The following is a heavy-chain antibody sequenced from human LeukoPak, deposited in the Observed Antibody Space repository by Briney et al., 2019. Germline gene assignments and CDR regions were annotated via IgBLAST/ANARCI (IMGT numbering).Heavy chain of an antibody. D-gene: IGHD3-22*01. J-gene: IGHJ2*01. CDR2: ISSSSSYI. Sequence: PGGSLRLSCAASGFTFSSYSMNWVRQAPGKGLECVSSISSSSSYIYYADSVKGRFTISRDNAKNSLYLQMNSLRAEDTAVYYCARVGSTGYDSSGYYYVGWYFDLWGRGTLVTVSS. CDR1: GFTFSSYS. V-gene: IGHV3-21*01. CDR3: ARVGSTGYDSSGYYYVGWYFDL.